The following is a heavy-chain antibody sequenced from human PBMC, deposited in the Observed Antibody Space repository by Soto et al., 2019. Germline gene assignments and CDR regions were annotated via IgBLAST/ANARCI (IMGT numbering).Heavy chain of an antibody. CDR1: GFSFRSYY. CDR2: ISPSSSFQ. D-gene: IGHD3-10*01. V-gene: IGHV3-21*06. CDR3: ARVGTDYGSGGPYYSDY. Sequence: EVQLVESGGGLVKPGGSLRLSCAASGFSFRSYYMNWVRQAPGRGLEWVSSISPSSSFQNYADSVKGRFTISRDNAKSSVNLQMNSLRAEDTAVYYCARVGTDYGSGGPYYSDYWGQGTLVTVSS. J-gene: IGHJ4*02.